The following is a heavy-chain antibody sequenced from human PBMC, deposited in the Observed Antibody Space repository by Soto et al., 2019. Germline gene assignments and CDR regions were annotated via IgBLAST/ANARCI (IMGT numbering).Heavy chain of an antibody. CDR1: GFTFSSYW. Sequence: GGSLRLSCAASGFTFSSYWMSWVRQAPGKGLEGVANIKQDGSEKYYVDSVKGRFTISRDNAKNSLYLQMNSLRAEDTAVYYCARDYCSSTSCYHSHDAFDIWGQGTMVTVS. CDR2: IKQDGSEK. J-gene: IGHJ3*02. D-gene: IGHD2-2*01. V-gene: IGHV3-7*01. CDR3: ARDYCSSTSCYHSHDAFDI.